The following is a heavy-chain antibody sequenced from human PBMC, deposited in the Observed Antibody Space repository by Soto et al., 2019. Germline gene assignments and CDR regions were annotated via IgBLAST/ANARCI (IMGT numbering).Heavy chain of an antibody. CDR2: IYSSGST. D-gene: IGHD5-12*01. CDR1: AFTVSSNY. Sequence: EVQLVESGGGLIQPGGSLRLSCAASAFTVSSNYMSWVRQAPGKGLEWVSVIYSSGSTYYADSVKGRFTISRDNSKNTQYLQMSSLRVEDTAMYYCARFRYGYTDAFDVLGQGTMVTVSS. J-gene: IGHJ3*01. CDR3: ARFRYGYTDAFDV. V-gene: IGHV3-53*01.